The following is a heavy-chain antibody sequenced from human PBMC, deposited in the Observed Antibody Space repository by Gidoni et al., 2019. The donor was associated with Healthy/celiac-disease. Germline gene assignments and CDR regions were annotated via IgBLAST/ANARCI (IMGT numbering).Heavy chain of an antibody. CDR2: ISSSSSYI. D-gene: IGHD2-8*01. V-gene: IGHV3-21*01. CDR3: ARSGAVLMAYYFDY. CDR1: GFTFSSYS. J-gene: IGHJ4*02. Sequence: EVQLVGSGGGLVKPGGSLRLSCAPSGFTFSSYSMNWVRQAPGKGLEWVSSISSSSSYIYYADSVKGRFTISRDNAKNSLYLQMNSLRAEDTAVYYCARSGAVLMAYYFDYWGQGTLVTVSS.